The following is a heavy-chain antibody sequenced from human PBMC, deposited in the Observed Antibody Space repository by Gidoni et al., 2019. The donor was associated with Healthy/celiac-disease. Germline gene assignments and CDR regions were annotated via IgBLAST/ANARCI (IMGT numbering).Heavy chain of an antibody. CDR3: ARHQGLLWFGEFSYYFDY. D-gene: IGHD3-10*01. CDR1: GGSISSSSYY. CDR2: IYYSGST. V-gene: IGHV4-39*01. J-gene: IGHJ4*02. Sequence: QLQLQESGPGLVKPSETLSLTCTVSGGSISSSSYYWGWIRQPPGKGLEWIGSIYYSGSTYYNPSLKSRVTISVDTSKNQFSLKLSSVTAADTAVYYCARHQGLLWFGEFSYYFDYWGQGTLVTVSS.